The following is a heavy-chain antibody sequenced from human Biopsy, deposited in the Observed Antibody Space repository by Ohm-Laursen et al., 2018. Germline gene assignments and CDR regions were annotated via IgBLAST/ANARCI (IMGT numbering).Heavy chain of an antibody. CDR2: ISGYNGNT. CDR3: ARIAAAGWDDY. CDR1: GYKFTSYG. D-gene: IGHD6-25*01. Sequence: SVKVSCKASGYKFTSYGMSWVRQAPGQGFEWLGRISGYNGNTNYAQKFQGRITMNIDAATSTGYMDLRSLKSDDTAVYYCARIAAAGWDDYWGQGTLVTVSS. J-gene: IGHJ4*02. V-gene: IGHV1-18*01.